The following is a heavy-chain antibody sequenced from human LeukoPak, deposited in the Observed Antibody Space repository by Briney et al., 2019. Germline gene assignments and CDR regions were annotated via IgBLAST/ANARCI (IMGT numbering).Heavy chain of an antibody. J-gene: IGHJ4*02. V-gene: IGHV1-18*01. CDR1: GGIFSTYA. Sequence: ASVKVSCKASGGIFSTYAISWVRQAPGQGLEWMGWISAYNGNTNYAQKLQGRVTMTTDTSTSTAYMELRSLRSDDTAVYYCARGRVGDLREIDFDYWGQGTLVTVSS. CDR3: ARGRVGDLREIDFDY. CDR2: ISAYNGNT. D-gene: IGHD2-21*02.